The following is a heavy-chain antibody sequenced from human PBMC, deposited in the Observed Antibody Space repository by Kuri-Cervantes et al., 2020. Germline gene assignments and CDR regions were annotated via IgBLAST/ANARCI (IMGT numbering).Heavy chain of an antibody. V-gene: IGHV1-3*02. D-gene: IGHD2-15*01. CDR3: ARDCSGGSCFVFGMDV. CDR1: GYTFTSYA. J-gene: IGHJ6*02. Sequence: ASVKVSCKASGYTFTSYAMHWVRQAPGQRLEWMGWSNAGNGNTKYSQEFQGRVTITRDTSASTAYMELSSLRSDDTAVYYCARDCSGGSCFVFGMDVWGQGTTVTVSS. CDR2: SNAGNGNT.